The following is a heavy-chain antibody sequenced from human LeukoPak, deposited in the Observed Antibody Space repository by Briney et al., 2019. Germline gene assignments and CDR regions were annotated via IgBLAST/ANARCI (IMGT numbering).Heavy chain of an antibody. J-gene: IGHJ4*02. D-gene: IGHD2-8*01. CDR3: ARDARGVCFDY. CDR2: ISSSSSYI. V-gene: IGHV3-21*01. Sequence: GGSLRLSCAASGFTFSSYSMNWVRQAPGKGLEWVSSISSSSSYIYYADSVKGRFTISRDNAKNSLYLQMNSLRAEDTAVYYCARDARGVCFDYWGKGTLVTVSS. CDR1: GFTFSSYS.